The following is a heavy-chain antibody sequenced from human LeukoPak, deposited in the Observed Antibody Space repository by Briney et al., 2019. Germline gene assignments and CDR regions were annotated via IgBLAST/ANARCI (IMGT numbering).Heavy chain of an antibody. D-gene: IGHD3-16*01. CDR1: GFTFSTYA. CDR3: ARERSDDDYGMDV. Sequence: GGSLRLSCAASGFTFSTYAIHWVRQAPGKGLEWVAIISYDGNNKFYADSVKGRFTISRDNSKNTLYLQMNSLRLEDTAVYYCARERSDDDYGMDVWGQGTTVTVSS. J-gene: IGHJ6*02. CDR2: ISYDGNNK. V-gene: IGHV3-30-3*01.